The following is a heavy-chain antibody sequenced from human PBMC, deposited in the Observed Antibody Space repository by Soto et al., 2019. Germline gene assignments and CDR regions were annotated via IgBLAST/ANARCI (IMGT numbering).Heavy chain of an antibody. CDR2: IYYTGTT. CDR3: ATLRGLGEVLPYFDY. Sequence: SETLSVTCTVSDASISSDHWTWIRQPPGKGLEWIAYIYYTGTTNFNPSLKSRVTISMDTSKNQFSLKLRSVTAADTAVYYCATLRGLGEVLPYFDYWGQGLMVT. CDR1: DASISSDH. J-gene: IGHJ4*02. D-gene: IGHD3-10*01. V-gene: IGHV4-59*08.